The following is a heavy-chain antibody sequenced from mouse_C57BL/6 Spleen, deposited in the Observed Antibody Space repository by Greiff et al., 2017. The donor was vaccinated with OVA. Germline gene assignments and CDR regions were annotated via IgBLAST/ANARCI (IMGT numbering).Heavy chain of an antibody. Sequence: EVKLVASGEGLVKPGGSLKLSCAASGFTFSSYAMSWVRQTPEKRLEWVAYISSGGDYIYYADTVKGRFTISRDNDRNTLYLQMSSLKSEDTAMYYCTREGEGNAMDYWGQGTSVTVSS. CDR2: ISSGGDYI. V-gene: IGHV5-9-1*02. CDR1: GFTFSSYA. CDR3: TREGEGNAMDY. J-gene: IGHJ4*01.